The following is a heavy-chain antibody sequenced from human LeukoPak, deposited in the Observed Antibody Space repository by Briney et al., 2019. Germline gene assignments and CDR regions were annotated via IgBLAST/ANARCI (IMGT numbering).Heavy chain of an antibody. V-gene: IGHV3-23*01. CDR1: GFTFNNFA. CDR3: ASQVYGGNSGAFDI. Sequence: GGSLRLSCAASGFTFNNFAMSWVRQAPGKGLEWVSAISGSGGSTYYADSVKGRFTISRDNSKNTLSLQMNSLRAEDTAVYYCASQVYGGNSGAFDIWGQGTMVTVSS. CDR2: ISGSGGST. D-gene: IGHD4-23*01. J-gene: IGHJ3*02.